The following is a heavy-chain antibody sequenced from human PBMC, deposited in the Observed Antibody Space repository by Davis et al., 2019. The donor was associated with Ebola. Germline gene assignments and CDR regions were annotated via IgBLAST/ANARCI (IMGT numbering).Heavy chain of an antibody. J-gene: IGHJ6*02. D-gene: IGHD2-15*01. CDR2: INSDGSST. CDR1: GFTFSSYW. Sequence: GESLKISCAASGFTFSSYWMHWVRQAPGKGLVWVSRINSDGSSTSYADSVKGRFTISRDNAKNTLYLQMNSLRAEDTAVYYCAKGSCSGGSCYGYYYYGMDVWGQGTTVTVSS. V-gene: IGHV3-74*01. CDR3: AKGSCSGGSCYGYYYYGMDV.